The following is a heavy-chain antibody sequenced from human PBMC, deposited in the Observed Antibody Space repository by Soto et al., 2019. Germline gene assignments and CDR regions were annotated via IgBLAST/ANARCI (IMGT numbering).Heavy chain of an antibody. CDR3: AHGDGSLGRDWFDP. D-gene: IGHD3-10*01. Sequence: QITLKESGPTLVNPTQTLTLTCTFSGFSLTTRGVAVGWIRQPPGKALEWLAVIYWDDDQRHNPSPRNRLTITKDTSKNQVVLTLTNMDPVDTATYYCAHGDGSLGRDWFDPCGQGTLVTVSS. CDR1: GFSLTTRGVA. CDR2: IYWDDDQ. J-gene: IGHJ5*02. V-gene: IGHV2-5*02.